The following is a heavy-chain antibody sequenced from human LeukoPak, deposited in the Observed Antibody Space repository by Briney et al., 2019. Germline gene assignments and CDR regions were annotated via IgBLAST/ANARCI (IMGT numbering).Heavy chain of an antibody. Sequence: SETLSLTCTVSGGSISSYYWNWIRQPPGKGLEWIGYIYYSGGTNYNPSLKSRVTISVDTSKNQFSLRLSSVTAADTAVYYCARTGANNYWFDRWGQGTPVTVPS. V-gene: IGHV4-59*01. CDR1: GGSISSYY. D-gene: IGHD1-14*01. CDR2: IYYSGGT. J-gene: IGHJ5*02. CDR3: ARTGANNYWFDR.